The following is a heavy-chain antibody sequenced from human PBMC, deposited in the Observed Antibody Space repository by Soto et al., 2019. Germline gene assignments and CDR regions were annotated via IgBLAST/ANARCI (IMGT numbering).Heavy chain of an antibody. D-gene: IGHD4-17*01. Sequence: QVQLVESGGGVVQPGRSLRLSCAASGFTFSSHGMHWVRQAPGKGLEWVAVISYDGSNKYYADSVKGRFTISRDNSKNTLYLQMNSLRAEDTAVYYCAKEVGTAVTTFTTWYFDLWGRGTLVTVSS. CDR2: ISYDGSNK. V-gene: IGHV3-30*18. CDR3: AKEVGTAVTTFTTWYFDL. J-gene: IGHJ2*01. CDR1: GFTFSSHG.